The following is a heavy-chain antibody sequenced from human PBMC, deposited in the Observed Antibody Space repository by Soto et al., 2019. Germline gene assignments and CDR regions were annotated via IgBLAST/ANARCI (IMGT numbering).Heavy chain of an antibody. V-gene: IGHV2-5*05. Sequence: SGPTLVNPTQTLTLTCTFSGFSLSTSGVGVGWIRQPPGKALEWLALIYWDDDKRYGPSLETRLTITKDTSKNQVVLTMTNMDPVDTAAYFCAHRALRGAYFYFWGQGTLVTVSS. CDR2: IYWDDDK. D-gene: IGHD3-16*01. CDR1: GFSLSTSGVG. J-gene: IGHJ4*02. CDR3: AHRALRGAYFYF.